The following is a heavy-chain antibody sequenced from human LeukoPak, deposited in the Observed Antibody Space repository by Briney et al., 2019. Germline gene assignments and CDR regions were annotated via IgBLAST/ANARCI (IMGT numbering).Heavy chain of an antibody. Sequence: ASVKVSCKASGYTFTSYGISWVRQAPGQGLEWMGWISAYNSNTNYAQKLQGRVTMTTDTSTSTAYMELRSLRSDDTAVYYCARDPGYYDILTGYVYWGQGTLVTVSS. V-gene: IGHV1-18*01. D-gene: IGHD3-9*01. CDR1: GYTFTSYG. CDR2: ISAYNSNT. CDR3: ARDPGYYDILTGYVY. J-gene: IGHJ4*02.